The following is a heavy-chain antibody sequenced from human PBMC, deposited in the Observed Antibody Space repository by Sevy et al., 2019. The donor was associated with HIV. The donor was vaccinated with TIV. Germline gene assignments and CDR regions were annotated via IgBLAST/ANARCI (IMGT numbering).Heavy chain of an antibody. D-gene: IGHD3-16*01. CDR3: LRETGPFTAFGI. V-gene: IGHV3-33*04. J-gene: IGHJ3*02. CDR1: GFTFNIYG. Sequence: GGSLRLSCAASGFTFNIYGMHWVRQAPGKGLEWVAVIWKDGHNKFYADSVRGRFTFSRDNSRSTLSLQMDTLRVEDTAVYYCLRETGPFTAFGIWGQGTMVSVSS. CDR2: IWKDGHNK.